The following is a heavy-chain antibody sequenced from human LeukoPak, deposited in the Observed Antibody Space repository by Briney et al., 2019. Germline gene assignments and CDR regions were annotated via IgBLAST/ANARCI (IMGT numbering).Heavy chain of an antibody. CDR1: GFPLSASA. CDR2: LRVKADGDAK. CDR3: LSRYIGSYDIDY. D-gene: IGHD1-26*01. J-gene: IGHJ4*02. Sequence: PGGSVKLSCAASGFPLSASAVYCVRHASGKGLEWLGRLRVKADGDAKTYAASVKGRFTISRDDSTNTMYLQMHSLKTEDTAVYYCLSRYIGSYDIDYWGQGTLVTVSS. V-gene: IGHV3-73*01.